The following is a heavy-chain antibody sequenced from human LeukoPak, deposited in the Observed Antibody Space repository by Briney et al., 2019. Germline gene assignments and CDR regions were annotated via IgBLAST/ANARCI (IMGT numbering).Heavy chain of an antibody. V-gene: IGHV3-30-3*01. D-gene: IGHD3-22*01. Sequence: GRSLRLSCAASGFTFSSYAMHWVRQAPGKGLEWVAVIAYDGSNTYYADSVKGRFTISRDNSQNTLYLQMNSLRAEDTAVYYCARDVHYDSSGSFDYWGQGTLVSVSS. CDR3: ARDVHYDSSGSFDY. CDR1: GFTFSSYA. CDR2: IAYDGSNT. J-gene: IGHJ4*02.